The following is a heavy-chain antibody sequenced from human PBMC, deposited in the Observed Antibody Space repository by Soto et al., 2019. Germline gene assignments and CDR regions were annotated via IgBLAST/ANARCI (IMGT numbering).Heavy chain of an antibody. D-gene: IGHD3-22*01. J-gene: IGHJ3*02. CDR2: INHSGST. CDR1: GGSFSGYY. Sequence: SETLSLTCAVYGGSFSGYYWSWIRQPPGKGLEWIGEINHSGSTNYNPSLKSRVTISVDTSKNQFSLKLSSVTAADTAVYYCARFLDGITMITVTAFGIWGQGTMVTVSS. CDR3: ARFLDGITMITVTAFGI. V-gene: IGHV4-34*01.